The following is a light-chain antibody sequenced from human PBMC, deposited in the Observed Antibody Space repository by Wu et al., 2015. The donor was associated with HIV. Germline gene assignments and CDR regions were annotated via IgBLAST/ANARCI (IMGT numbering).Light chain of an antibody. CDR3: QQYNNWPPWT. CDR2: DTF. V-gene: IGKV3-15*01. J-gene: IGKJ1*01. Sequence: EIVLTQSPATLSLSPGERATLSCRASQSVSSYLAWYQQKPGQAPRLLIFDTFTRATGIPARFSGSGSETDFTLTISGLQSEDFAVYYCQQYNNWPPWTFGQGTKVEI. CDR1: QSVSSY.